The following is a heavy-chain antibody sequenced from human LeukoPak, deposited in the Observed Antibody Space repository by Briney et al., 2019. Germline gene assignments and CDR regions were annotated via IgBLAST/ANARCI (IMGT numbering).Heavy chain of an antibody. CDR3: ARHYGLNYYDSTALEY. D-gene: IGHD3-22*01. Sequence: SETLSLTCTVSGGSISSYYWGWIRQPPGKGLEWIGSRYETGSTFQDPSLKSRVTISVDTSKNQFSLNLTSVTAADTAVYFCARHYGLNYYDSTALEYWGQGILVTVSS. CDR2: RYETGST. CDR1: GGSISSYY. V-gene: IGHV4-39*01. J-gene: IGHJ4*02.